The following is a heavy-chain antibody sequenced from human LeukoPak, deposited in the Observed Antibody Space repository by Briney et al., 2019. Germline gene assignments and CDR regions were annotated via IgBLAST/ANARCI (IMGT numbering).Heavy chain of an antibody. Sequence: GGSLRLSCAASGFTFDDYAMHWDRQAPGKGLEWVSLISGDGGSTYYADSVKGRFTISRDNSKNSLYLQMNSLRTEDTALYYCAKDTYYDSSGDFDYWGQGTLVTVSS. V-gene: IGHV3-43*02. CDR2: ISGDGGST. CDR1: GFTFDDYA. CDR3: AKDTYYDSSGDFDY. D-gene: IGHD3-22*01. J-gene: IGHJ4*02.